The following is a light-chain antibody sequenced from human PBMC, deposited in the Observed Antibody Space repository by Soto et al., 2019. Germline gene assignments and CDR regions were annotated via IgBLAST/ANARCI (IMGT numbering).Light chain of an antibody. V-gene: IGKV3-20*01. Sequence: EVVLTQSPATLSLSPGERATLSCRASQSILTSLAWYQQKPGQAPRLVIFDASNRANGVPARFSGSGSGTDFTLTISRLEPEDFAVYYCQQYGSSPPITFGQGTRLEI. CDR2: DAS. J-gene: IGKJ5*01. CDR1: QSILTS. CDR3: QQYGSSPPIT.